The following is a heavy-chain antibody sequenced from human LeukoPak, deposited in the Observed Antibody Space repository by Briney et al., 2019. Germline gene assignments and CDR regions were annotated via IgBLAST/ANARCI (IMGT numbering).Heavy chain of an antibody. CDR1: GFTFSDYY. D-gene: IGHD6-13*01. CDR3: ARDQIGSW. CDR2: ISGSSSHI. V-gene: IGHV3-11*06. J-gene: IGHJ4*02. Sequence: GGSLRLSCEASGFTFSDYYLSWIRQAPGKGLEWISYISGSSSHINYADSVKGRFTNSRDNAKKSVYLQMDSLRVEDTAVYYCARDQIGSWWGQGTLVIVSS.